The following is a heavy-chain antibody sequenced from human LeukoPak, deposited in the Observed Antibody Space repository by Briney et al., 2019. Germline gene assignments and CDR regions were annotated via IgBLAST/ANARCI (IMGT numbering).Heavy chain of an antibody. D-gene: IGHD2-15*01. V-gene: IGHV3-30*04. CDR3: ARGRVVPATRLDY. Sequence: GRSLRLSCAASGFTFSNYAMHWVRQAPGKGLEWVAVISYDAKYKYYADSLKGRFTISRDNSSNTLYLQMNSLGSEDTAVYYCARGRVVPATRLDYWGRGTLVTVSS. CDR1: GFTFSNYA. CDR2: ISYDAKYK. J-gene: IGHJ4*02.